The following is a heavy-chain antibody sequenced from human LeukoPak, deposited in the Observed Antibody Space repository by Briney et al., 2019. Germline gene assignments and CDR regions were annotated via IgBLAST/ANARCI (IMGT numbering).Heavy chain of an antibody. Sequence: SETLSLTCTVSGGSNSSYYWSWIRQPPGKGLEWIGYIYYSGSTNYNPSLKSRVTISVDTSKNQFSLKLSSVTAADTAEYYCARPVQRGNWFDPWGQGTLVTVSS. CDR2: IYYSGST. V-gene: IGHV4-59*01. CDR3: ARPVQRGNWFDP. CDR1: GGSNSSYY. D-gene: IGHD3-10*01. J-gene: IGHJ5*02.